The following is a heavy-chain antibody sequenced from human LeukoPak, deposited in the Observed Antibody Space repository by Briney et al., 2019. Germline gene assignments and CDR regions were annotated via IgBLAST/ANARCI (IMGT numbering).Heavy chain of an antibody. Sequence: SGGSLRLSCAASGFTFSSYAMSWVRQAPGKGLEWVSAISGSSGSTYYADSVKGRFTISRDNSKNTLYLQMNSLRAEDTAVYYCASEDCSSTSCYDWGQGTLVTVSS. CDR1: GFTFSSYA. D-gene: IGHD2-2*01. J-gene: IGHJ4*02. V-gene: IGHV3-23*01. CDR3: ASEDCSSTSCYD. CDR2: ISGSSGST.